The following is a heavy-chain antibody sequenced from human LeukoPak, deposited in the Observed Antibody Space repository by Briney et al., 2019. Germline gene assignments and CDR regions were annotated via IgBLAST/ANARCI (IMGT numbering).Heavy chain of an antibody. J-gene: IGHJ5*02. V-gene: IGHV3-7*05. D-gene: IGHD5-24*01. Sequence: GGSLRLSCAASGFTFSYYWMIWVRQAPGKGLEWVANIKQDGSERRYADSVRGRFTVSRDNAQTSLYLQMSSLSAEDTALYYCARASNPWLQLTWGQGTLVTVSS. CDR3: ARASNPWLQLT. CDR1: GFTFSYYW. CDR2: IKQDGSER.